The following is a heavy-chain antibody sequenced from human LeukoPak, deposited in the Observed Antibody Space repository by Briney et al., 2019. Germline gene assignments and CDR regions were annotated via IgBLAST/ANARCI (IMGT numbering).Heavy chain of an antibody. Sequence: GGSLRLSCAASGFTVDAYAVHWVRQAQGKGLEWVSRADSTGTYYADSVKGRFTISRDNNRNSLYLQMNSLTIEDTAFYYCAKDRWSSGSDSTGMEVWGQGTTVTVSS. CDR2: ADSTGT. CDR3: AKDRWSSGSDSTGMEV. V-gene: IGHV3-43*02. CDR1: GFTVDAYA. D-gene: IGHD2-21*02. J-gene: IGHJ6*02.